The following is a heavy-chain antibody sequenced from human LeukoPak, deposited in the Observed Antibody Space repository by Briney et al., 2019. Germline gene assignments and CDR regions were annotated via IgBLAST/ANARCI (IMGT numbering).Heavy chain of an antibody. CDR3: AAERRGSSYYDGKEAFDH. CDR1: SVTFKNCW. V-gene: IGHV3-7*03. CDR2: INEDGGEK. D-gene: IGHD4-23*01. Sequence: PGGSLKLSCVASSVTFKNCWMIWLRQPPGRGPEWVANINEDGGEKQYADSVKGRFTITRDNAKSNVYLQINSLRDEDDAVRYCAAERRGSSYYDGKEAFDHWGQGTLVAVSS. J-gene: IGHJ4*02.